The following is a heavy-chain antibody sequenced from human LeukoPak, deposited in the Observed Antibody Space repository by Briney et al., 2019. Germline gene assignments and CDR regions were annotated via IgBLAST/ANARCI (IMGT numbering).Heavy chain of an antibody. Sequence: SETLSLTCTVSGGSISSYYWSWIRQPAGTALEWIGRIYTSGTITYNPSLKSRVTMSVDTSKNQFSLKLSSVTAADTAVYYCARNVDRYYDSSGYYYARDDYWGQGTLVTVSS. CDR2: IYTSGTI. CDR1: GGSISSYY. D-gene: IGHD3-22*01. J-gene: IGHJ4*02. CDR3: ARNVDRYYDSSGYYYARDDY. V-gene: IGHV4-4*07.